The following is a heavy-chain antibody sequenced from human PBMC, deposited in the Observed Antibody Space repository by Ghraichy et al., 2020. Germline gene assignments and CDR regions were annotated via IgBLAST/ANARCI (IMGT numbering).Heavy chain of an antibody. V-gene: IGHV1-18*01. Sequence: ASVKVSCKASGYTFTSYGISWVRQDPGQGLEWMGWISAYNGNTNYAQKLQGRVTMTTDTSTSTAYMELRSLRSDDTAVYYCASRVNYCSSTSCYRVNYYYGMDVWGQGTTVTVSS. J-gene: IGHJ6*02. CDR3: ASRVNYCSSTSCYRVNYYYGMDV. CDR1: GYTFTSYG. CDR2: ISAYNGNT. D-gene: IGHD2-2*02.